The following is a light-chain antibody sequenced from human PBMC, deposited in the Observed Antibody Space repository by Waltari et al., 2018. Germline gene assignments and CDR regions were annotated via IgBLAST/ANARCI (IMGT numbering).Light chain of an antibody. Sequence: DIQMNQSPSTLSASVGDRVTITCRASQSISSWLAWYQQKAGKAPKLLIYKASSLESGVPSRFSGSGSGTEFTLTISSLQPDDFATYYCQQYNSYWGTFGQGTKVEIK. CDR1: QSISSW. J-gene: IGKJ1*01. CDR2: KAS. CDR3: QQYNSYWGT. V-gene: IGKV1-5*03.